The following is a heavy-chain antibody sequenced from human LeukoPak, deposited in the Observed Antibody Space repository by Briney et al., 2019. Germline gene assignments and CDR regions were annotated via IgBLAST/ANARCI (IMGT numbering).Heavy chain of an antibody. V-gene: IGHV3-74*01. Sequence: GGSLRLSCAASGFTFSSYWMHWVRQAPGKGLVWVSRINSDGSSTSYADSVKGRFTISRDNAKNTLYLQMNSLRAEDTAVYYCAREIGFTGLRGVITWFDPWGQGTLVTVSS. CDR2: INSDGSST. CDR1: GFTFSSYW. D-gene: IGHD3-10*01. J-gene: IGHJ5*02. CDR3: AREIGFTGLRGVITWFDP.